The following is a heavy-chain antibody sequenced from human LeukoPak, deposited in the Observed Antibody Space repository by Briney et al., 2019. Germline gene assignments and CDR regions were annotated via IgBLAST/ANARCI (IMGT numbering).Heavy chain of an antibody. CDR3: AKASQWLAPFDP. V-gene: IGHV3-23*01. J-gene: IGHJ5*02. D-gene: IGHD6-19*01. CDR1: GFTFSNYA. Sequence: GGSLRLSCAASGFTFSNYAMSWVRQAPGKGLECVSSISGGSTYYAESVKGRFTISRDNSKNTLYLQMNSLRAEDTAVYYCAKASQWLAPFDPWGQGTLVTVSS. CDR2: ISGGST.